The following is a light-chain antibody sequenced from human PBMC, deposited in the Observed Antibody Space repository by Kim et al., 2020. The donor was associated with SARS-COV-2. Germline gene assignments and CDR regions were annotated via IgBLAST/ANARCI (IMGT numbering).Light chain of an antibody. V-gene: IGKV3-15*01. CDR2: GAS. CDR3: QQYNNWPMYT. CDR1: QSVSSN. Sequence: EIVMTQSPATLSVSPGERATLSCRASQSVSSNLAWHQQKPGQAPRLLIYGASTRATGIPARFSGSGSGTEFTLTISSLQSEDFAVYYCQQYNNWPMYTFGQGTKLEI. J-gene: IGKJ2*01.